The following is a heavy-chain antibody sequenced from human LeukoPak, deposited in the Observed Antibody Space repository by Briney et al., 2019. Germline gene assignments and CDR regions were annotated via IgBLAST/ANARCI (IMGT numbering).Heavy chain of an antibody. J-gene: IGHJ4*02. CDR1: GFTFSNYE. D-gene: IGHD3-22*01. CDR3: SRVNSDYYDSSGRRRGRSIDY. Sequence: GESLRLSCAASGFTFSNYELNWVRQAPAMGVEWGSFISYSGNTIKYAESVKGRFTISRDNAKNSLYLQMNKLRAEDKAVYYCSRVNSDYYDSSGRRRGRSIDYWGQGTLVTVSS. CDR2: ISYSGNTI. V-gene: IGHV3-48*03.